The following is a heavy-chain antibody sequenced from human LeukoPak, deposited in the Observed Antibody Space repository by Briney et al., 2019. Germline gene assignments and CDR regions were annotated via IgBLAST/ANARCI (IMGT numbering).Heavy chain of an antibody. D-gene: IGHD2-2*01. Sequence: SETLSPTCAVYGGSFSGYYWSWIRQPPGKGLEWIGEINHSGSTNYNPSLKSRVTISVDTSKNQFSLKLSSVTAADTAVYYCARYSRPAAVLDYWGQGTLVTVSS. V-gene: IGHV4-34*01. CDR1: GGSFSGYY. CDR2: INHSGST. J-gene: IGHJ4*02. CDR3: ARYSRPAAVLDY.